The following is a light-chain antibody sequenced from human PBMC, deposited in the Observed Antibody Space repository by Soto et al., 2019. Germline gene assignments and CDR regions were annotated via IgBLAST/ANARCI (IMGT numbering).Light chain of an antibody. V-gene: IGLV1-47*01. CDR3: AAWDDSVSAFHV. CDR1: SSNIGSNY. CDR2: RNN. Sequence: QSVLTQPPSASGTPGQRVTISCSGSSSNIGSNYVYWYQQFPGTAPKLLIYRNNQRPSGVPDRFSGSKSGTSASLAISGLRSEDEADYYCAAWDDSVSAFHVFGTGTKLTVL. J-gene: IGLJ1*01.